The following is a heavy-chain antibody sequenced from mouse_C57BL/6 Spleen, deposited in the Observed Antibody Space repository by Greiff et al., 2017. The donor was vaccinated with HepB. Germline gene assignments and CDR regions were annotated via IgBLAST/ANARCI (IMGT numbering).Heavy chain of an antibody. CDR1: GYTFTSYW. Sequence: QVHVKQPGAELVKPGASVKMSCKASGYTFTSYWITWVKQRPGQGLEWIGDIYPGSGSTNYNEKFKSKATLTVDTSSSTAYMQLSSLTSEDSAVYYCALYYYGSSYGAMDYWGQGTSVTVSS. CDR3: ALYYYGSSYGAMDY. CDR2: IYPGSGST. D-gene: IGHD1-1*01. V-gene: IGHV1-55*01. J-gene: IGHJ4*01.